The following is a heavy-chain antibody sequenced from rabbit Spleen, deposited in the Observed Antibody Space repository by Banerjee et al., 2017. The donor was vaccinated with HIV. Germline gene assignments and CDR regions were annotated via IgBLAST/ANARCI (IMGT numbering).Heavy chain of an antibody. CDR2: IYTGSSGNT. V-gene: IGHV1S45*01. CDR1: GFSFSSSYW. J-gene: IGHJ6*01. Sequence: QEQLVGSGGDLVQPGASLTLTCTPSGFSFSSSYWICWVRQAPGKGLEWIGCIYTGSSGNTYYASWAQGRFTCSKASSTTVTLQMTSLTVADTATYFCARDTGSSFSSYGMDLWGPGTLVTVS. D-gene: IGHD8-1*01. CDR3: ARDTGSSFSSYGMDL.